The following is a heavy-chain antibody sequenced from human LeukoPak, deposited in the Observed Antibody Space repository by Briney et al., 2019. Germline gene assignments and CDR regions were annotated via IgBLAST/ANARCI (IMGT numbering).Heavy chain of an antibody. CDR1: GYNFSTYW. CDR3: ARREGVVVPEYFDY. CDR2: IYPDDSDA. D-gene: IGHD3-22*01. J-gene: IGHJ4*02. Sequence: GESLKISCKTSGYNFSTYWVGWVRQMPGKGLEWMGIIYPDDSDARYSPSFQGQVIISADKSLSTVYLQWSSLKASDTAIYYCARREGVVVPEYFDYWGQGTLVTVSS. V-gene: IGHV5-51*01.